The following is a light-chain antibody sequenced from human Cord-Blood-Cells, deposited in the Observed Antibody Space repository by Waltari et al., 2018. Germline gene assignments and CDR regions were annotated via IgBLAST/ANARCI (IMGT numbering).Light chain of an antibody. Sequence: EIVMTQSPATLSVSPGERATLSCRASPSVSSNLAWYQQKPGQAPRLLIYGASTRATGIPGRFSGRGSGTEFTLTISSLQSEDFAVDYCQQYNNWPRTFGQGTKVEIK. CDR2: GAS. CDR3: QQYNNWPRT. J-gene: IGKJ1*01. CDR1: PSVSSN. V-gene: IGKV3-15*01.